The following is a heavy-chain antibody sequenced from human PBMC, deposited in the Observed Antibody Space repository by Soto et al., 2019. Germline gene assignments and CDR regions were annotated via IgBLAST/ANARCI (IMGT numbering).Heavy chain of an antibody. CDR3: ARMTGYDPPLFDY. CDR1: GVTFSNYW. Sequence: PGGSLRLSCAASGVTFSNYWMSWVRQAPGEGLEWVANIKQDGSEKYYVDSVKGRFTISRDNAKNSLYLQMNSLSAEDTAVYYCARMTGYDPPLFDYWGQGTLVTVSS. D-gene: IGHD5-12*01. V-gene: IGHV3-7*01. CDR2: IKQDGSEK. J-gene: IGHJ4*02.